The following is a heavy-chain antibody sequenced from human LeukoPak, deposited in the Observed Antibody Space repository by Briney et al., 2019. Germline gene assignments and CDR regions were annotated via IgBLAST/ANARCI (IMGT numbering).Heavy chain of an antibody. Sequence: SETLSLTCTVSGGSISSYYWSWIRQPPGKGLEWIGYIYYSGSTNYNPSLKSRVTISVDTSKNQFSLKLSSVTAADTAVYYCATDTSSSPLSPLDYWGQGTLVTVSS. D-gene: IGHD6-6*01. CDR3: ATDTSSSPLSPLDY. J-gene: IGHJ4*02. CDR1: GGSISSYY. V-gene: IGHV4-59*01. CDR2: IYYSGST.